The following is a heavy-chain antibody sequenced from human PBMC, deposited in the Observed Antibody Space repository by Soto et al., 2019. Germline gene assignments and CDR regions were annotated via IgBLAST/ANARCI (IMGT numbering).Heavy chain of an antibody. J-gene: IGHJ4*02. CDR1: GGSISSYY. Sequence: SETLSLTCTVSGGSISSYYWSWIRQPPGKGLEWIGYIYYSGSTNYNPSLKSRVTISVDTSKNQFSLKLSSVTAADTAVYYCAREGPYYYDSSGFDYWGQGTLVTVSS. CDR3: AREGPYYYDSSGFDY. V-gene: IGHV4-59*01. CDR2: IYYSGST. D-gene: IGHD3-22*01.